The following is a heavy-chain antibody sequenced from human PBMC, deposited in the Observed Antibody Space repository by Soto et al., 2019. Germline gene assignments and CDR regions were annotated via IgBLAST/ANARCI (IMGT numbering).Heavy chain of an antibody. V-gene: IGHV3-21*01. CDR3: ARSEYCSSTSCYPHAEYFQY. D-gene: IGHD2-2*01. Sequence: GGSLRLSCAASGFTFSSYSMNWVRQAPGKGLEWVSSISSSSSYIYYADSVKGRFTISRDNAKNSLYLQMNSLRAEDTAVYYCARSEYCSSTSCYPHAEYFQYWGQGTLVTVSS. CDR2: ISSSSSYI. J-gene: IGHJ1*01. CDR1: GFTFSSYS.